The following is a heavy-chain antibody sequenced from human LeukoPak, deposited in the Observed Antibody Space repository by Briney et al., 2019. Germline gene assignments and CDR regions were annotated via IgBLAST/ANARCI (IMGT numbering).Heavy chain of an antibody. CDR3: ARIRPANYFDY. Sequence: GVSLRLSCAASGFTISSYSMNWVRQAPGKGLEWVVSIKEDAGEEHYVDSVKGRFTISRENARNSVHVQMNSLRAEDTAVYFCARIRPANYFDYWGQRALVTVSS. D-gene: IGHD6-6*01. CDR1: GFTISSYS. J-gene: IGHJ4*02. V-gene: IGHV3-7*01. CDR2: IKEDAGEE.